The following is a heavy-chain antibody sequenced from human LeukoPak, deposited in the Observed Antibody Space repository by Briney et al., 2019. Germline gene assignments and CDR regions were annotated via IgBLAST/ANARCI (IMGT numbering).Heavy chain of an antibody. CDR2: IKQDGSEK. D-gene: IGHD6-13*01. Sequence: GGSLRLSCAASGFXFSSYWITWVRQAPGKGLEWVANIKQDGSEKYYVDSVKGRFTISRDNAKNSLYLQMNSLRAEDTAVYYCARGQQTSYWGQGTLVTVSS. CDR1: GFXFSSYW. V-gene: IGHV3-7*04. CDR3: ARGQQTSY. J-gene: IGHJ4*02.